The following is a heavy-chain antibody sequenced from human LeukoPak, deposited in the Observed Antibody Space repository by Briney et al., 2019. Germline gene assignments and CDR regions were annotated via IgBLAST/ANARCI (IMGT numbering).Heavy chain of an antibody. J-gene: IGHJ6*03. V-gene: IGHV3-21*01. CDR3: ARERGRYCGGDCYSPLYYYYYMDV. D-gene: IGHD2-21*02. CDR2: ISSSSSYI. Sequence: GGSLRLSCAASGFTFSSYSMNWVRQAPGKGLEWVSSISSSSSYIYYADSVKGRFTISRDNAKNSLYLQMNSLRAEDTAVYYCARERGRYCGGDCYSPLYYYYYMDVWGKGTTVTVSS. CDR1: GFTFSSYS.